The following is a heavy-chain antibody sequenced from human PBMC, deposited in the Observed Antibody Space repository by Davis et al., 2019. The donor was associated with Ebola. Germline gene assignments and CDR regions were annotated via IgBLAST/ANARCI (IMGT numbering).Heavy chain of an antibody. D-gene: IGHD6-13*01. V-gene: IGHV4-39*01. CDR1: GGSISSTTYY. CDR2: IYYSGST. J-gene: IGHJ4*02. CDR3: ARLCAAGISCFDY. Sequence: SETLSLTCTVSGGSISSTTYYWGWIRQPPGKGLEWIGSIYYSGSTNYNPSLRSRVTISVDTSKNQFSLQLSSVTAADTAVYYCARLCAAGISCFDYWGQGTLVTVSS.